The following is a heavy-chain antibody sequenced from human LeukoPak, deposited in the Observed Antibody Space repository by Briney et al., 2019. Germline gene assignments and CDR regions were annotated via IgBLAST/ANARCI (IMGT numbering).Heavy chain of an antibody. J-gene: IGHJ3*02. V-gene: IGHV4-4*02. Sequence: SETLSLTCAVSGGSISSDYWWGWVRQPPGKGLEYIGEIHYSGTTNYNPSLKSRVTISLDKSKNQFSLNLNSVTAADTAVFYCARGSHDTIRGVLDIWGQGTTVTVSS. CDR2: IHYSGTT. CDR3: ARGSHDTIRGVLDI. CDR1: GGSISSDYW. D-gene: IGHD3-10*01.